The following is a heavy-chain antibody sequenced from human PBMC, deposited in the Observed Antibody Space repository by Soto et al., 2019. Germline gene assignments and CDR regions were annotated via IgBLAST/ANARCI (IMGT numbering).Heavy chain of an antibody. V-gene: IGHV4-59*08. CDR2: IFYSGST. D-gene: IGHD6-13*01. J-gene: IGHJ4*02. CDR1: GGSISSYY. CDR3: ARRYSSSSDY. Sequence: VQLQESGPGLVKPSETLSLTCTVSGGSISSYYWSWIRQPPGKGLEWIGYIFYSGSTNYNPSLXRXVXISXDTSKNQFSLKLSSVTAADTAVYYCARRYSSSSDYWGQGTLVTVSS.